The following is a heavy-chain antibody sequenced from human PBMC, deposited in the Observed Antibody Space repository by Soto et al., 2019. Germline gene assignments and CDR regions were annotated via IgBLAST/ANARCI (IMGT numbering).Heavy chain of an antibody. Sequence: QITLKESGPTLVKPTQTLTLTCTFSGFSLSTSGVGVGWIRQPPGKALEWLALIYWDDDKRYSPSLKSRLTINKDTSKNQVVITMTNMDPVDTATYYCAHLTYYYDSSGYYSRAEYFQHWGQGTLVTVSS. CDR2: IYWDDDK. CDR1: GFSLSTSGVG. J-gene: IGHJ1*01. D-gene: IGHD3-22*01. CDR3: AHLTYYYDSSGYYSRAEYFQH. V-gene: IGHV2-5*02.